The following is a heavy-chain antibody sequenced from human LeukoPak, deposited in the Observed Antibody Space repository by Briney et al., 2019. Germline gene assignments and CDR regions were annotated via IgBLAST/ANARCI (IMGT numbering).Heavy chain of an antibody. CDR3: ARDRRYYDSSGAFDI. Sequence: PGGSLRLSCAASGFTVSNNYMSWVRQAPGKGLEWVSVTYSGGSTYYADSVKGRFTISRDNSKNTLYLQINSLRAEDTAVSYCARDRRYYDSSGAFDIWGQGTMVTVSS. V-gene: IGHV3-53*01. CDR1: GFTVSNNY. D-gene: IGHD3-22*01. CDR2: TYSGGST. J-gene: IGHJ3*02.